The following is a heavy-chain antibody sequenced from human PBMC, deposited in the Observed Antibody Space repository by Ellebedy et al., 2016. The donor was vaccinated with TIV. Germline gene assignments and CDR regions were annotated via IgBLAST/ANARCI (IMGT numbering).Heavy chain of an antibody. CDR2: MYYNGST. D-gene: IGHD1-26*01. Sequence: MPSETLSLTCTVSGGSISSSSYSWGWIRQPPGKGLEWIGSMYYNGSTYYNPSLKSRVTISVDTSKNPVSLKLSSVTAADTAVYYCARQSIPVGANDYWGQGTLVTVSS. J-gene: IGHJ4*02. V-gene: IGHV4-39*01. CDR1: GGSISSSSYS. CDR3: ARQSIPVGANDY.